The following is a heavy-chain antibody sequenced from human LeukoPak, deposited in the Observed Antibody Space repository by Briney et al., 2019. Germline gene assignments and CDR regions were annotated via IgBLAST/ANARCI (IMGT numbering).Heavy chain of an antibody. CDR3: ARDKGGATVDY. CDR2: ISADNGNT. V-gene: IGHV1-18*01. Sequence: ASVKVSCKASGYTFTSYGFSWVRQAPGQGLEWVGWISADNGNTNYAQNVLGRVTMTTDTSTSTAYMELRSLRSDDTAVYYCARDKGGATVDYWGQGTLVTVSS. D-gene: IGHD3-16*01. CDR1: GYTFTSYG. J-gene: IGHJ4*02.